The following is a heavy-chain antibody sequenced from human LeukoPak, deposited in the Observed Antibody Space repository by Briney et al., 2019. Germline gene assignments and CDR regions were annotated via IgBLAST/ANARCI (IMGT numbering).Heavy chain of an antibody. CDR1: GFTFSGND. CDR3: ARSGRYAPFDS. V-gene: IGHV3-13*04. D-gene: IGHD3-16*01. J-gene: IGHJ4*02. Sequence: GGSLRLSCAASGFTFSGNDMHWVRQATGKGLEWVSGIGFGGDTYYSGSVKGRFTISRDNAKNSLYLQMNSLRAGDTAVYYCARSGRYAPFDSWGQGTLVTVSS. CDR2: IGFGGDT.